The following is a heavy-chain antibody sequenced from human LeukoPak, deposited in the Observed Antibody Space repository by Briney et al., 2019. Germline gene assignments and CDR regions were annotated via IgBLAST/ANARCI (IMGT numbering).Heavy chain of an antibody. CDR2: ISGSGGST. CDR3: ARDRPFGGVLDFDY. Sequence: GGSLRLSCAASGFTFSSYWMHWVRQAPGKGLEWVSGISGSGGSTYYADSVKGRFTISRDNPKNTLYLQMNSLRAEDTAVYYCARDRPFGGVLDFDYWGQGTLVTVSS. V-gene: IGHV3-23*01. J-gene: IGHJ4*02. CDR1: GFTFSSYW. D-gene: IGHD3-16*01.